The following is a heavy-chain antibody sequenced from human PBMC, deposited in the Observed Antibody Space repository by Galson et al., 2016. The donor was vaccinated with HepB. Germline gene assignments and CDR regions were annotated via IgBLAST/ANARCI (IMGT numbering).Heavy chain of an antibody. CDR2: IHHSGGT. J-gene: IGHJ6*02. Sequence: SETLSLTCAVYGGSFSGYNWTWIRQPPGKGLEWIGEIHHSGGTIYNPSLKSRITMSVDTSKNQLSLSLRSVTAADTAMYYWARPRSGPVGGNYYMDVWGQGTTVTISS. D-gene: IGHD6-19*01. CDR1: GGSFSGYN. CDR3: ARPRSGPVGGNYYMDV. V-gene: IGHV4-34*01.